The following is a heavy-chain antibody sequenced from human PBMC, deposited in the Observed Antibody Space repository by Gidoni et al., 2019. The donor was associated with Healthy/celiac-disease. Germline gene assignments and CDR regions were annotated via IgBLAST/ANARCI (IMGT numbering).Heavy chain of an antibody. CDR3: ARARGWELLRLDY. V-gene: IGHV3-48*03. Sequence: EVQLVESGGGLVQPGGSRRLSCAASGFTFSSYEMNWVRQAPGKGLEWVSYIISSGSTIYYADSVKGRFTISRDNAKNSLYLQMNSLRAEDTAVYYCARARGWELLRLDYWGQGTLVTVSS. J-gene: IGHJ4*02. CDR1: GFTFSSYE. D-gene: IGHD1-26*01. CDR2: IISSGSTI.